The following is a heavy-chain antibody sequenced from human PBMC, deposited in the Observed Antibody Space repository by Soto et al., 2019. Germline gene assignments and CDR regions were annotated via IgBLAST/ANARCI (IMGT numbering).Heavy chain of an antibody. J-gene: IGHJ4*02. D-gene: IGHD2-8*02. CDR3: ARDKITGLFDY. CDR1: GGSISSSSYY. V-gene: IGHV4-39*07. Sequence: TSETLSLTCTVSGGSISSSSYYWGWIRQPPGKGLEWIGSIYYSGSTYYNPSLKSRVTISLDTSKNQFSLKLTSVTAADTAVYYCARDKITGLFDYWGQGTLVTVSS. CDR2: IYYSGST.